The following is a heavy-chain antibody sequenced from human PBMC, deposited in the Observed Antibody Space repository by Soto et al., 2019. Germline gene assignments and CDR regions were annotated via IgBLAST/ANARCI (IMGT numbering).Heavy chain of an antibody. Sequence: QVQLVQSGAEVQKPGSSVKVSCKASGGTFSSYAISWVRQAPGQGLEWMGGIIPIFGTANYAQKFQGRVTITADESTSTAYMELSSLRSEDTAVYYCARGRVDTAMVTRANLETYYYYGMDVWGQGTTVTVSS. CDR2: IIPIFGTA. CDR1: GGTFSSYA. V-gene: IGHV1-69*01. J-gene: IGHJ6*02. CDR3: ARGRVDTAMVTRANLETYYYYGMDV. D-gene: IGHD5-18*01.